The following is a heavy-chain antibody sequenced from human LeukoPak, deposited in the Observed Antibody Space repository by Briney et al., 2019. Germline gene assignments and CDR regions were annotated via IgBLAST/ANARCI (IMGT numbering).Heavy chain of an antibody. D-gene: IGHD2-21*02. CDR2: IKSESDGGTT. Sequence: GGSLRLSCAASGIIFNNVWMNWVRQAPGKGLEWVARIKSESDGGTTDYAAPVKGRFTISRDDSKNRLYLQMNSLKTDDTALYYCTTRRVDTGVVTGDFWGQGTLVTVSS. CDR1: GIIFNNVW. CDR3: TTRRVDTGVVTGDF. V-gene: IGHV3-15*07. J-gene: IGHJ4*02.